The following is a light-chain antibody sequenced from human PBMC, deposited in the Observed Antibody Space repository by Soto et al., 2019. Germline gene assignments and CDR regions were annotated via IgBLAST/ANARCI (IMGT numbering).Light chain of an antibody. Sequence: EIVLTQSPATLSLSPGERATLSCRASQSVSNNYLAWYQQKPGQAPRLLISGASSRATGIPDRFSGSGSGTDFTLTISRLEPEDFALYYCQQYVTSAITFGQGTRLEIK. CDR2: GAS. V-gene: IGKV3-20*01. J-gene: IGKJ5*01. CDR3: QQYVTSAIT. CDR1: QSVSNNY.